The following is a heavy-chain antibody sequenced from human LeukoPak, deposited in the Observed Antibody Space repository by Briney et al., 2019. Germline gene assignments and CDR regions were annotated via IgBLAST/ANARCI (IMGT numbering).Heavy chain of an antibody. CDR3: ARHLRRIVEATRGDDAFDI. D-gene: IGHD1-26*01. Sequence: SETLSLTCTVSGGSISSSSYYWGWIRQPPGKGLEWIGSIYYSGSTYYNPSLKSRVTISVDTSKNQFSLKLSSVTAADTAVYYCARHLRRIVEATRGDDAFDIWGKGKMVTVSS. V-gene: IGHV4-39*01. J-gene: IGHJ3*02. CDR2: IYYSGST. CDR1: GGSISSSSYY.